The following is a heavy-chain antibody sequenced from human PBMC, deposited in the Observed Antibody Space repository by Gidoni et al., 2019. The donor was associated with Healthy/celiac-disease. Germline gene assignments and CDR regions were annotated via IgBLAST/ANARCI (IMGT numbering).Heavy chain of an antibody. Sequence: EVQLVQSGAEVKKPGATVKISCKVSGYTFTDYYMHGVQQAPGKGLEWMGLVDPEDGETIYAEKFQGRVTITADTSTDTAYMELSSLRSEDTAVYYCATDRLIAARPYYYYYGMDVWGQGTTVTVSS. CDR2: VDPEDGET. CDR1: GYTFTDYY. V-gene: IGHV1-69-2*01. CDR3: ATDRLIAARPYYYYYGMDV. D-gene: IGHD6-6*01. J-gene: IGHJ6*02.